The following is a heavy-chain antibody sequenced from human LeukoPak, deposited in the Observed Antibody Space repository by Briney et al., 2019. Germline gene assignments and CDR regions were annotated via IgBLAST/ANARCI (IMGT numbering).Heavy chain of an antibody. D-gene: IGHD6-13*01. CDR3: AKYPASGGYFDY. Sequence: GGSLRLSCAASGFTFSTYSMSWVRLAPGKGLEWVSGISGSGANTYYADSVKGRFTISRDNSKNTLYLQVNSLRAEDTAVFYCAKYPASGGYFDYWGQGTLATVSS. V-gene: IGHV3-23*01. J-gene: IGHJ4*02. CDR2: ISGSGANT. CDR1: GFTFSTYS.